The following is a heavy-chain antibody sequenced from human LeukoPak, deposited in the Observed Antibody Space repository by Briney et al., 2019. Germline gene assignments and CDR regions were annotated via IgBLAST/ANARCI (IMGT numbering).Heavy chain of an antibody. CDR1: GFTVSSNY. V-gene: IGHV3-53*01. Sequence: PGGSLRLSCAASGFTVSSNYMSWVRQAPGKGLEWVSVIYSGGSTYYADSVKGRFTISRDNSKNTLYLQTNSLRAEDTAVYYCASSGYAGPLVYHYYFDYWGQGTLVTVSS. CDR2: IYSGGST. D-gene: IGHD5-12*01. J-gene: IGHJ4*02. CDR3: ASSGYAGPLVYHYYFDY.